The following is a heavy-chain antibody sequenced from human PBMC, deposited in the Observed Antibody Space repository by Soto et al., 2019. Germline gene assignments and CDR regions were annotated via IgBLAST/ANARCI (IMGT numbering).Heavy chain of an antibody. V-gene: IGHV1-69*01. CDR2: IIPTFGTA. CDR3: ARSQGGSTSLDIYYYYYYGMDV. J-gene: IGHJ6*02. CDR1: GGTFSSYA. Sequence: QVQVVQSGAEVKKPGSSVKVSCKAPGGTFSSYAISWVRQAPGQGLEWMGGIIPTFGTANYAQKFQGRVTITADESTSTGYMGLSSLRSEDTAMYYCARSQGGSTSLDIYYYYYYGMDVWGQGTTVTVSS. D-gene: IGHD2-2*01.